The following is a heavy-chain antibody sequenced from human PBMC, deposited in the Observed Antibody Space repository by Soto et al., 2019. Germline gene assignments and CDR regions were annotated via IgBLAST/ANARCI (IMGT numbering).Heavy chain of an antibody. CDR1: GGSISSDY. Sequence: SETLSLTCTVSGGSISSDYWSWIRQPPGKGLEWIGYIYYSGSTYYNPSLKSRVTISVDTSKNQFSLKLSSVTAADTAVYYCARARGARYFDYWGQGTLVTVSS. V-gene: IGHV4-59*08. CDR3: ARARGARYFDY. D-gene: IGHD2-15*01. J-gene: IGHJ4*02. CDR2: IYYSGST.